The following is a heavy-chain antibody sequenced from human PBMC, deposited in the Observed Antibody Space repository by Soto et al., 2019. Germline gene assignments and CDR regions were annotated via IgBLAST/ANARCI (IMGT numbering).Heavy chain of an antibody. CDR1: GFTFSNYA. J-gene: IGHJ4*02. Sequence: EVQLLESGGGLVQPGGSLRLSCTASGFTFSNYAMSWVRQTPGKGLEWVSTINTSGGKFYADSVKGRFTVSRDNPKNTLYLQMNSLRVEDTAVYYCTKRVPYYFDFWGQGTLVTVSS. CDR2: INTSGGK. V-gene: IGHV3-23*01. CDR3: TKRVPYYFDF.